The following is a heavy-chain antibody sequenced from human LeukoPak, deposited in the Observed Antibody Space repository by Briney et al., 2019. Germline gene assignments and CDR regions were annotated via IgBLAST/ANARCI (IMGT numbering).Heavy chain of an antibody. CDR1: GLTFSSYA. Sequence: VQPGGSLRLSCAASGLTFSSYAMHWLRPAPGTGLEYVSAIRRKGESTYYANPVKGIFTISRDNSKNTLYLQMDSLRAEDMGVYYCARGKSWCYQTFDYWGQGTLVTVSS. V-gene: IGHV3-64*01. J-gene: IGHJ4*02. CDR3: ARGKSWCYQTFDY. CDR2: IRRKGEST. D-gene: IGHD4/OR15-4a*01.